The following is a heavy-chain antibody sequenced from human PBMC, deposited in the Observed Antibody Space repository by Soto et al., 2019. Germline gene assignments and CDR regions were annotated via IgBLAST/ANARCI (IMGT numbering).Heavy chain of an antibody. J-gene: IGHJ4*02. V-gene: IGHV1-69*01. CDR2: IIPLFGTA. Sequence: QVQLVQSGAEVKKPGSSVKVSCKASGGTFSSFGFNWVRQAPEQGLEWMGGIIPLFGTANYAEKFQGRVTISADEGTSTASMELIGLRSADTAIYYCARDRSMDGYNSRSLDYWGQGTVATVS. CDR3: ARDRSMDGYNSRSLDY. D-gene: IGHD5-12*01. CDR1: GGTFSSFG.